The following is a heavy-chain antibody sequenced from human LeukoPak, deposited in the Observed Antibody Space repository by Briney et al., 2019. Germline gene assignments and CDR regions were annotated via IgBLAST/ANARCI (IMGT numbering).Heavy chain of an antibody. CDR2: IYYSGST. V-gene: IGHV4-59*01. J-gene: IGHJ4*02. D-gene: IGHD3-9*01. CDR1: GGSISSYY. CDR3: ARLGQNYDILTGYYNGYYFDY. Sequence: SETLSLTRTVSGGSISSYYWSWIRQPPGKGLEWIGYIYYSGSTNYNPSLKSRVTISVDTSKNQFSLKLSSVTAADTAVYYCARLGQNYDILTGYYNGYYFDYWGQGTLVTVSS.